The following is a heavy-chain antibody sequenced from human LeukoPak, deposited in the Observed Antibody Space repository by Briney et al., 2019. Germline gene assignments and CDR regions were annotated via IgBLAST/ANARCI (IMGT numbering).Heavy chain of an antibody. J-gene: IGHJ5*02. Sequence: GESLKISCKGSGYSFTSYWISWVRQMPGKGLEWMGRIDPSDSYTNYSPSFQGHVTISADESISTAYLQWSSLKASDTAMYYCARLGRITMVRGVMDWFDPWGQGTLVTVSS. CDR2: IDPSDSYT. CDR1: GYSFTSYW. CDR3: ARLGRITMVRGVMDWFDP. D-gene: IGHD3-10*01. V-gene: IGHV5-10-1*01.